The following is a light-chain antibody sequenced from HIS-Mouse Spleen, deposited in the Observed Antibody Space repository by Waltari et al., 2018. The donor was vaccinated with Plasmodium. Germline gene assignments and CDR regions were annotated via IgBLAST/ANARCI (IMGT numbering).Light chain of an antibody. J-gene: IGKJ3*01. CDR1: QSVSSN. Sequence: EIVMTQSPATLSVSPGESTTHSCRASQSVSSNLAWYQQKPGQAHRLLIYGASTRATGIPARFSGSGSGTEFTLTISSLQSEDFAVYYCQQYNNWSFTFGPGTKVDIK. CDR2: GAS. V-gene: IGKV3-15*01. CDR3: QQYNNWSFT.